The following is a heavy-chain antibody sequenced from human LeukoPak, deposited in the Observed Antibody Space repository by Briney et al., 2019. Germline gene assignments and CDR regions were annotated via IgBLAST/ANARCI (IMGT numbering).Heavy chain of an antibody. CDR2: LSFDGTDK. J-gene: IGHJ4*02. Sequence: GRSLRLSCAASRFTFSRYPMHWVRQAPGKGLEWVAVLSFDGTDKHYADSVKGRFTISRDNSKNTVYLQMNSLRGDDTAVYYCAKDLSGAADYYFEYWGQGTLVTVSS. CDR3: AKDLSGAADYYFEY. CDR1: RFTFSRYP. D-gene: IGHD6-19*01. V-gene: IGHV3-30-3*01.